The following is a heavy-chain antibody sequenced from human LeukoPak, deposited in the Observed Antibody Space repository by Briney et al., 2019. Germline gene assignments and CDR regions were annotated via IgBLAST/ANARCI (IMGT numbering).Heavy chain of an antibody. Sequence: GGSLRLSCAASGFTFSTYIINWVRQAPGKGLEWVSSISSGSNTIYYADSVKGRFIISRDNAKNSLYLQMNSLRDEDTAVYYCARVRDDYTYFDCWGQGTLVTVSS. J-gene: IGHJ4*02. D-gene: IGHD4-11*01. CDR3: ARVRDDYTYFDC. CDR2: ISSGSNTI. V-gene: IGHV3-48*02. CDR1: GFTFSTYI.